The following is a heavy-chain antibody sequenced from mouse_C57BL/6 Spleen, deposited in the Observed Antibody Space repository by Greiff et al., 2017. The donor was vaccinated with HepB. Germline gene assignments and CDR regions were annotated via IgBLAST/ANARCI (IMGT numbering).Heavy chain of an antibody. CDR1: GYAFSSSW. D-gene: IGHD4-1*01. Sequence: VQLQQSGPELVKPGASVKISCKASGYAFSSSWMNWVKQRPGKGLEWIGRIYPGDGDTNYNGKFKGKATLTADKSSSTAYMQLSSLTYEDSAVYFCAKLGRGLDYWGQGTTLTVSS. CDR2: IYPGDGDT. V-gene: IGHV1-82*01. CDR3: AKLGRGLDY. J-gene: IGHJ2*01.